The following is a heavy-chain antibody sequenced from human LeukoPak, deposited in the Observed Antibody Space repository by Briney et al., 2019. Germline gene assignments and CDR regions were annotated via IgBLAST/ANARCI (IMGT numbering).Heavy chain of an antibody. J-gene: IGHJ6*02. CDR1: GFTFSSYG. D-gene: IGHD5-24*01. V-gene: IGHV3-30*02. CDR2: IRYDGSNK. CDR3: AKDRDGYNSYYGMDV. Sequence: GGSLRLSCAASGFTFSSYGMHWVRQAPGKGLEWVAFIRYDGSNKYYADSVKGRFTISRDNSKNTLYLQMNSLRAEDTAVYYCAKDRDGYNSYYGMDVWGQGTTVTVSS.